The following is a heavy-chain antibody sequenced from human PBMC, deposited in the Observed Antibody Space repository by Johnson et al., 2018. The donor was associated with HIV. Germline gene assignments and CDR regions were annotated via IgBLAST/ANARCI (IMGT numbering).Heavy chain of an antibody. D-gene: IGHD1-14*01. V-gene: IGHV3-11*04. CDR1: GFIFSDYS. CDR3: ATRDPTHRPGVFDI. Sequence: QMLLVESGGGLVKPGGSLRLSCAASGFIFSDYSMSWVRQAPGKGLEWVSGITWNGGSTGYADSVKGRFTISRDNAKNSLYLQMNSLRAEDTAVYYCATRDPTHRPGVFDIWGQGTMVTVSS. CDR2: ITWNGGST. J-gene: IGHJ3*02.